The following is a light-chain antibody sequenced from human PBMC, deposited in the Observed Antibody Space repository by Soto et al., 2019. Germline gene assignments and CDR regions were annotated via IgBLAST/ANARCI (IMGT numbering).Light chain of an antibody. J-gene: IGKJ5*01. V-gene: IGKV1-39*01. Sequence: DIQMPQSPSSLSASVRDSVTITCRASQSISRYLNWYQQKPGKAPKLLIYGASSLQSGVPSRFSGSGSGTDFTLTISSLQPEDFATYYCQQSYSTPPAFGQGTRLEIK. CDR2: GAS. CDR1: QSISRY. CDR3: QQSYSTPPA.